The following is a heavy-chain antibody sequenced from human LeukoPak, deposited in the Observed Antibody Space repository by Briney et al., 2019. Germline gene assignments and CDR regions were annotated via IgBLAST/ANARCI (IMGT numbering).Heavy chain of an antibody. CDR1: GFTFSSYA. V-gene: IGHV3-23*01. D-gene: IGHD6-19*01. CDR2: ISGSGDST. J-gene: IGHJ4*02. Sequence: GGSLRLFCSASGFTFSSYAKSWVRQAPGGGLEWVSGISGSGDSTNYADSVKGRFTSSRDNSKNTLFLQMNMLRAEDTAVYYCAKIPFTYSSGWSIFDYWGQGTLVTVSS. CDR3: AKIPFTYSSGWSIFDY.